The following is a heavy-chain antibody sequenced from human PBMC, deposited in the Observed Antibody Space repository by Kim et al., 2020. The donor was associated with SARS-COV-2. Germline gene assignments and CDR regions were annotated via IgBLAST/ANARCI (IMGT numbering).Heavy chain of an antibody. Sequence: DSGNGRFTISRENSKSTLYLQMNSLKAEDTAVYHCERGSYGEQRDGGAFEVWGQGTMVTVSS. V-gene: IGHV3-30*01. CDR3: ERGSYGEQRDGGAFEV. J-gene: IGHJ3*01. D-gene: IGHD4-17*01.